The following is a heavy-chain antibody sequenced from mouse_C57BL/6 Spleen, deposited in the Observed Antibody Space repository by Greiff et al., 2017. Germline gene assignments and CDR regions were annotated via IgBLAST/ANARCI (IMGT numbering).Heavy chain of an antibody. J-gene: IGHJ2*01. CDR1: GYTFTSYW. CDR3: ATRDDDY. V-gene: IGHV1-69*01. Sequence: VQLQQPGAELVMPGASVKLSCKASGYTFTSYWMHWVKQRHGQGLEWIGEIGPSDSYTNYNQKFKGKSTLTVDKSSSTAYMQLSSLTAEDSAVYYCATRDDDYWGQGTTLTVSS. CDR2: IGPSDSYT.